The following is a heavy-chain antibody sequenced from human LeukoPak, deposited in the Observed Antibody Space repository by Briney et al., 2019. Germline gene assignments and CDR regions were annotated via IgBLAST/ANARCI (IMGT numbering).Heavy chain of an antibody. CDR3: AKGGPSGTYYLLHY. CDR2: ISGSGGST. D-gene: IGHD3-10*01. Sequence: PGGSLRLSCAASGFTFSSYSMNWVRQAPGKGLEWVSVISGSGGSTYYADSVKGRFTISRDNSKNTLYLQMNSLRAEDTAVYYCAKGGPSGTYYLLHYWGQGILVTVSS. V-gene: IGHV3-23*01. CDR1: GFTFSSYS. J-gene: IGHJ4*02.